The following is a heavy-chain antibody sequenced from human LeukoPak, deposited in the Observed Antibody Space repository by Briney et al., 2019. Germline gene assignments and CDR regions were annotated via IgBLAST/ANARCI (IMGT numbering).Heavy chain of an antibody. Sequence: SVEVSCKASGGTFSSYAISWVRQAPGQGLEWMGGIIPIFGTANYAQKFQGRVTITADESTSTAYMELSSLRSEDTAVYYCARDGLGSGERPVDYGMDVWGQGTTVTVSS. CDR2: IIPIFGTA. CDR3: ARDGLGSGERPVDYGMDV. D-gene: IGHD2-15*01. CDR1: GGTFSSYA. J-gene: IGHJ6*02. V-gene: IGHV1-69*13.